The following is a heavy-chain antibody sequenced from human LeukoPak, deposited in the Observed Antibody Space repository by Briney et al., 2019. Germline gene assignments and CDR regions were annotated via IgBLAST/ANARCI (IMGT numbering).Heavy chain of an antibody. D-gene: IGHD1-26*01. Sequence: PGGSLRLSCAASGFTVSSNYMSWVRQAPGKGLEWVSVIYSGGSTYYADSVKGRFTISRDNSKNTLYLQMNSLRAEDTAVYYCASSYRGSYFDYWGQGTLVTVSS. CDR3: ASSYRGSYFDY. CDR1: GFTVSSNY. V-gene: IGHV3-53*01. J-gene: IGHJ4*02. CDR2: IYSGGST.